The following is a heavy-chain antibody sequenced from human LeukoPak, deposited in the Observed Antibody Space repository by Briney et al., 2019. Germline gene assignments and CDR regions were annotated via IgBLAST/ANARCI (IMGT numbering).Heavy chain of an antibody. CDR3: AREVTTWFDP. D-gene: IGHD1-1*01. V-gene: IGHV4-31*03. CDR2: IYYSGST. CDR1: GGSISSGGYY. Sequence: SETLSLTCTVSGGSISSGGYYWSWIRQHPGKGLEWIGYIYYSGSTYYNPSLKSRVTISVDTSKNQFSLKLSSVTAADTAVYYCAREVTTWFDPWGQGTLVTVSS. J-gene: IGHJ5*02.